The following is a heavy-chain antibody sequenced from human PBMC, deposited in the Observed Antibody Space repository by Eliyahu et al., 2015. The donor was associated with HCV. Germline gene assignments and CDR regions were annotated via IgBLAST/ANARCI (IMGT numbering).Heavy chain of an antibody. J-gene: IGHJ4*02. CDR2: ISAYNGNS. CDR1: G. CDR3: ARSGSYYSNYFDH. D-gene: IGHD1-26*01. Sequence: GISWVRQAPGQGLEWMGWISAYNGNSNYAQIFQGRVTVTTDTATNTAYMEVRSLISDDTAVYYCARSGSYYSNYFDHWGQGTLVTVSS. V-gene: IGHV1-18*01.